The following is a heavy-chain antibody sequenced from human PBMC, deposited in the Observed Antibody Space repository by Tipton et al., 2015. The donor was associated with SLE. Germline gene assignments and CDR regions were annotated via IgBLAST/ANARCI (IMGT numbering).Heavy chain of an antibody. V-gene: IGHV3-7*01. CDR2: IKEDGSET. D-gene: IGHD1-7*01. CDR3: ARATDWNLSPDV. J-gene: IGHJ6*04. CDR1: GVTFSNYW. Sequence: SGVTFSNYWMSWVRQAPGKGLEWVANIKEDGSETYYVDSVKGRFTISRDNAKSSLYLQVNSLRAEDTAVYYCARATDWNLSPDVWGKGTTVTVSS.